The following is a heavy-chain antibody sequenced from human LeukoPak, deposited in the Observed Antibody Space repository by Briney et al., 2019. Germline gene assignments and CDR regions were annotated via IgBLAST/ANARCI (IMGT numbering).Heavy chain of an antibody. CDR2: ISGSGGST. CDR1: GFTFSTYA. Sequence: GGSLRLSCAASGFTFSTYAMTWVRQAPGKGLEWVSAISGSGGSTYYADSVKGRFTISRDNSKNTLYLQMNSLRAEDTAVYYCARGVTMVRGATYFDYWGQGTLVTVSS. D-gene: IGHD3-10*01. V-gene: IGHV3-23*01. J-gene: IGHJ4*02. CDR3: ARGVTMVRGATYFDY.